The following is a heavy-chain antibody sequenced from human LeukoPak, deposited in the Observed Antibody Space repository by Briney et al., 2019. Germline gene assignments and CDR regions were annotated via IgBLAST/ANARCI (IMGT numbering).Heavy chain of an antibody. J-gene: IGHJ4*02. D-gene: IGHD3-16*02. Sequence: GGSLRLSCAASGFTFSSYSMNWVRQAPGKGLEWVSSISSSSSYIYYADSVKGRFTISRDNAKNSLYLQMNSLRAEDTAVYYCAKGEYDYVWGSYRQLPDYWGQGTLVTVS. V-gene: IGHV3-21*01. CDR1: GFTFSSYS. CDR2: ISSSSSYI. CDR3: AKGEYDYVWGSYRQLPDY.